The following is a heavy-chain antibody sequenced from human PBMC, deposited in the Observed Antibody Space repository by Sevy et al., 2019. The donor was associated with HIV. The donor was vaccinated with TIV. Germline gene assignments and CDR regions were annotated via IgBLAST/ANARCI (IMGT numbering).Heavy chain of an antibody. CDR3: ASKYYYDSSGYPDAFDI. V-gene: IGHV5-51*01. CDR1: GYSFTSYW. D-gene: IGHD3-22*01. CDR2: IYPGDSDT. Sequence: GEYLKISCKGSGYSFTSYWIGWVRQMPGKGLEWMGIIYPGDSDTRYSPSFQGQVTISADKSISTAYLQWSSLKASDTAMYYCASKYYYDSSGYPDAFDIWGQGTMVTVSS. J-gene: IGHJ3*02.